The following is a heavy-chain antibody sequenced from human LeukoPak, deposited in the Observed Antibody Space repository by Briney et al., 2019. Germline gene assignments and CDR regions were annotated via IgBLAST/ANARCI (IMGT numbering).Heavy chain of an antibody. J-gene: IGHJ5*02. CDR2: IKEDESEK. V-gene: IGHV3-7*01. CDR3: ARDSRVYYDSSSRWFDP. CDR1: GFTFSSFW. Sequence: PGGSLRLSCAASGFTFSSFWMSWVRQAPGKGLEWVANIKEDESEKYYVDSVKGRFTISRDNAKNSLYLQMNSLRAEDTAVYYCARDSRVYYDSSSRWFDPWGQGTLATVSS. D-gene: IGHD3-22*01.